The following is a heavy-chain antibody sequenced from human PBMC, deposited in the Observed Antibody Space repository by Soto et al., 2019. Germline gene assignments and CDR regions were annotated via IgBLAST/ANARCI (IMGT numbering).Heavy chain of an antibody. Sequence: SGPTLVNPTQTLTLTCTFSGFSLSTSGVGVGWIRQPPGKALEWLARIDWDDDKYYSASLKTRLTISKDTSKNQVVLTMTNMDPVDTATYYCARIRSVGATHYDMDVWGQGTPVTV. CDR1: GFSLSTSGVG. D-gene: IGHD1-26*01. CDR3: ARIRSVGATHYDMDV. CDR2: IDWDDDK. J-gene: IGHJ6*02. V-gene: IGHV2-70*11.